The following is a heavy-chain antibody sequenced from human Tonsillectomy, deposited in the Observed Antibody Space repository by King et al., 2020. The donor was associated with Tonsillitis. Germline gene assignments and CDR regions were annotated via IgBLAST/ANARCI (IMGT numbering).Heavy chain of an antibody. CDR1: GYTFTSYY. CDR2: INPSGGST. Sequence: VQLVESGAEVKKPGASVKVSCKASGYTFTSYYMHWVRQAPGQGLEWMGIINPSGGSTSYAQKFQGRVTMTRDTSTSTVYMELSSLRSEDTAVYYCARDIGGDHVIHDYGDYGVGGGLDYWGQGTLVTVSS. D-gene: IGHD4-17*01. J-gene: IGHJ4*02. CDR3: ARDIGGDHVIHDYGDYGVGGGLDY. V-gene: IGHV1-46*01.